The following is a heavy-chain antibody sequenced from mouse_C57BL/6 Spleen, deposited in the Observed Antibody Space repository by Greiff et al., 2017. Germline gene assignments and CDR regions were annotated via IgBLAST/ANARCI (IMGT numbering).Heavy chain of an antibody. V-gene: IGHV7-4*01. CDR1: GFTFTDYY. Sequence: EVKVVESGGGLVQPGASLRLSCAASGFTFTDYYMSWVRQPPGKEPEWLALIRNKANGYTTEYTAFVKGWFTISRDDSQNILYLQMNTLRAEDSATYYCVNSDYEGGFAYWGQGTLVTVSA. D-gene: IGHD2-4*01. CDR3: VNSDYEGGFAY. CDR2: IRNKANGYTT. J-gene: IGHJ3*01.